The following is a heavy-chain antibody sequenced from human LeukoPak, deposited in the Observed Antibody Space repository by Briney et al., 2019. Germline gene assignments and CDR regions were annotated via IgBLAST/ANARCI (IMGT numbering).Heavy chain of an antibody. D-gene: IGHD2-21*01. CDR3: ARLVVPAYYFDY. CDR2: IYYSGST. CDR1: GGSISSYY. Sequence: SETLSLTCTVSGGSISSYYWSWIRQPPGKGLEWIGYIYYSGSTNYNPSLKSRVTISVDTSKNQFSLKLSSVTAANTAVYYCARLVVPAYYFDYWGQGTLVTVSS. J-gene: IGHJ4*02. V-gene: IGHV4-59*08.